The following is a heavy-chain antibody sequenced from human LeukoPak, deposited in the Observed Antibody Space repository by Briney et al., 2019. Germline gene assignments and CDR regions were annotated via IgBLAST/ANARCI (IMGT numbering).Heavy chain of an antibody. CDR1: GFTFSSYS. Sequence: GGSLRLSCAASGFTFSSYSMNWVRQAPGKGLEWVSSISSSSSYIYYADSVKGRFTISRDNAKNSLYLQMNSLRAEDTAVYYCARAGLYSNQDYYMDVWGKGTTVTVSS. J-gene: IGHJ6*03. D-gene: IGHD6-13*01. V-gene: IGHV3-21*01. CDR2: ISSSSSYI. CDR3: ARAGLYSNQDYYMDV.